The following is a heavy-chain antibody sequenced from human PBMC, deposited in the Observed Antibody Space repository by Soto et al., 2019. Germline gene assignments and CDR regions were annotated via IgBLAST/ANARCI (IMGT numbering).Heavy chain of an antibody. D-gene: IGHD3-16*02. CDR1: GFTFSSYA. Sequence: EVQLLESGGGLVQPGGSLRLSCAASGFTFSSYAMSWVRQAPGKGLEWVSAISGSGGSTYYADSVKGRFTISRDNSKNTLYLQINSLRAEDTAVYYCASCPIYYDYIWGSYRLSDYYYMDVWGKGTTVTVSS. J-gene: IGHJ6*03. V-gene: IGHV3-23*01. CDR2: ISGSGGST. CDR3: ASCPIYYDYIWGSYRLSDYYYMDV.